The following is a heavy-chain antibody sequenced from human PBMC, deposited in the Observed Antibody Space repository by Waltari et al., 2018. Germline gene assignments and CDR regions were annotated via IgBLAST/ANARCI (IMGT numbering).Heavy chain of an antibody. D-gene: IGHD2-8*02. CDR2: ISYDGSNK. V-gene: IGHV3-30-3*01. J-gene: IGHJ5*02. Sequence: QVQLVESGGGVVQPGRSLRLSCAASGFTFSSYAMHWVRQAPGKGLEWVAVISYDGSNKYYADSVKGRFTISRDNSKNTLYLQMNSLRAEDTAVYYCARDAVLVVYAIGGWFDPWGQGTLVTVSS. CDR1: GFTFSSYA. CDR3: ARDAVLVVYAIGGWFDP.